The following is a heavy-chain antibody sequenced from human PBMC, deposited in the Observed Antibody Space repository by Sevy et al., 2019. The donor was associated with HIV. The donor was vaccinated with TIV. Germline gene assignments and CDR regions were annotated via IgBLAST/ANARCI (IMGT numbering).Heavy chain of an antibody. CDR2: INHSGST. J-gene: IGHJ4*02. V-gene: IGHV4-34*01. CDR1: GGSFSGYY. D-gene: IGHD5-18*01. Sequence: SETLSLTCAVYGGSFSGYYWSWIRQPPGKGLEWIGEINHSGSTNYNPSLKSRVTISVDTSKNQFSRKLSSVTAADTAGYYCARRLRGYSYGTFDYWGQGTLVTVSS. CDR3: ARRLRGYSYGTFDY.